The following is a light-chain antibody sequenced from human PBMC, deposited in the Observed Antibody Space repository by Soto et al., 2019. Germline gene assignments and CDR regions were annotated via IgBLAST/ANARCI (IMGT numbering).Light chain of an antibody. CDR2: LEGSGSY. V-gene: IGLV4-60*02. CDR1: SGHSSYI. J-gene: IGLJ3*02. Sequence: QSVLTQSSSASASLGSSVKLTCTLSSGHSSYIIAGHQQQPGKAPRYLLKLEGSGSYNKGSGVPNRFSGSSSGAHRYLTISNLQFGDEVDYSCETWNSNSQNGVFGGGTKLTVL. CDR3: ETWNSNSQNGV.